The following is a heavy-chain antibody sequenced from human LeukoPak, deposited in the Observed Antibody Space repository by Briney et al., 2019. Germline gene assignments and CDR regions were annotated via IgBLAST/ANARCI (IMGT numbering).Heavy chain of an antibody. J-gene: IGHJ4*02. CDR3: ARDREEFCSGGSCTIFDY. Sequence: GGSLRLSCAASGFTFDDYAMHWVRQAPGKGLEWVSGISWNSGSIGYADSVKGRFTISRDNAKNSLYLQMDSLRAEDTAVYYCARDREEFCSGGSCTIFDYWGQGTLVTVSS. V-gene: IGHV3-9*01. CDR2: ISWNSGSI. CDR1: GFTFDDYA. D-gene: IGHD2-15*01.